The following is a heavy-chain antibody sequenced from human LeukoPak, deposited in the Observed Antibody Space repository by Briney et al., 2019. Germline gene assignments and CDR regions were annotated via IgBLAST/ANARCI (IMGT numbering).Heavy chain of an antibody. CDR3: ARGPDPVVRGPRRAFDL. Sequence: PGGSLRLSCAASGFTFSSYWMSWVRQAPGKGLEWVSVVSNDGSNQDYTDSVKGRFIISRDDSKSTVYLQMNSLRVDDTAMYYCARGPDPVVRGPRRAFDLWGQGTMVTVSS. D-gene: IGHD3-10*01. V-gene: IGHV3-30-3*01. J-gene: IGHJ3*01. CDR1: GFTFSSYW. CDR2: VSNDGSNQ.